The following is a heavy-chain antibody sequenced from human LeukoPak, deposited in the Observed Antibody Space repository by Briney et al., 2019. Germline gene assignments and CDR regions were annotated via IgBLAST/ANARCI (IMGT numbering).Heavy chain of an antibody. Sequence: NSSETLSLTCSVSGDSVSRSDSYWDWIRQPPGKGLEWIGTIYYSGRTYYSPPLKSRVTMSVDPSNNQFSLNLRSVTAADTAVYYCARRRYYDGSGYLEWGQGTLLSVSS. CDR3: ARRRYYDGSGYLE. CDR1: GDSVSRSDSY. V-gene: IGHV4-39*01. CDR2: IYYSGRT. D-gene: IGHD3-22*01. J-gene: IGHJ1*01.